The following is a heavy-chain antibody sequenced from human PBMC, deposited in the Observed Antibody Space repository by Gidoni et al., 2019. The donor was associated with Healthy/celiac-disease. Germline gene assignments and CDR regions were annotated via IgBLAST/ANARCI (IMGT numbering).Heavy chain of an antibody. Sequence: EVQLVASGGGLVQPGRSLRLSCAASGFPFDDYAMHWVRQAPGKGLEWVSGISWNSGSIGYADSVKGRFTISRDNAKNSLYLQMNSLRAEDTALYYCAKDSGSYANALDYWGQGTLVTVSS. CDR3: AKDSGSYANALDY. J-gene: IGHJ4*02. D-gene: IGHD1-26*01. V-gene: IGHV3-9*01. CDR1: GFPFDDYA. CDR2: ISWNSGSI.